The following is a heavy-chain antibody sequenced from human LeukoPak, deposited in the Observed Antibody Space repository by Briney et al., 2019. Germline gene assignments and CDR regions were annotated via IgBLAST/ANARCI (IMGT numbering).Heavy chain of an antibody. Sequence: GGSLRLSCAAFGFSFSSYNMHWARQAPGKGLEWLAFMGNDGVTEFYPDSVRGRFTVSRDTSKNTLYLQMVSLRPEDTAVYYCARDHMWAFDHWGQGTLVTVSS. CDR3: ARDHMWAFDH. J-gene: IGHJ4*02. CDR1: GFSFSSYN. D-gene: IGHD1-26*01. CDR2: MGNDGVTE. V-gene: IGHV3-30*02.